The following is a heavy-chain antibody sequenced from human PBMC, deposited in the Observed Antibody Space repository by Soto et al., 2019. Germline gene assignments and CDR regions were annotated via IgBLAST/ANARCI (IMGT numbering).Heavy chain of an antibody. V-gene: IGHV4-59*08. CDR2: IYYSGST. D-gene: IGHD3-10*01. Sequence: SETLSLTCTVSGGSISSYYWSWIRQPPGKGLEWIGYIYYSGSTNYNPSLKSRVTISVDTSKNQFSLKLSSVTAADTAVYYCARVTMVRGTDAFDIWGQGTMVTVSS. J-gene: IGHJ3*02. CDR1: GGSISSYY. CDR3: ARVTMVRGTDAFDI.